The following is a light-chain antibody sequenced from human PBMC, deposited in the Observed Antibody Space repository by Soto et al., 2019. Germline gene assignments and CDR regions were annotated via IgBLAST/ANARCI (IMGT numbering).Light chain of an antibody. V-gene: IGLV2-14*03. CDR1: SNDVGHFNY. J-gene: IGLJ1*01. CDR3: TSFTTSNTLV. CDR2: DVS. Sequence: QSVLAQPASVSGSPGQSITISCTGTSNDVGHFNYVSWFQQHPGKAPKLLIFDVSNWPSGVSDRFSGSKSGNTASLIISGLQPEDEADYYCTSFTTSNTLVFGSGTKSPS.